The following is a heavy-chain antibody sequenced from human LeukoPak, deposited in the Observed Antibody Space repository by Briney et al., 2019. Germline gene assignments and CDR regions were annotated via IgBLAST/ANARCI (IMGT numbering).Heavy chain of an antibody. J-gene: IGHJ4*02. CDR1: GGTFSSYA. CDR3: AGGYSYGMGYFDY. Sequence: ASVKVSCKASGGTFSSYAISWVRQAPGQGLEWMRGIIPIFGTANYAQKFQGRVTITADESTSTAYMELSSLRSEDTAVYYCAGGYSYGMGYFDYWGQGTLVTVPS. V-gene: IGHV1-69*13. CDR2: IIPIFGTA. D-gene: IGHD5-18*01.